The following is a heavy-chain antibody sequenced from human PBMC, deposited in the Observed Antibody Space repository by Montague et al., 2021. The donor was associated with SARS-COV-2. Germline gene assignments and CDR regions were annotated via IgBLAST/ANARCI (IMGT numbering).Heavy chain of an antibody. D-gene: IGHD3-3*01. J-gene: IGHJ3*02. V-gene: IGHV4-59*01. CDR2: IYYSGTT. CDR3: ARDQAAKISFKGAFDI. Sequence: SETLSLTCTVSGGSISSYYWNWIRETPGKGLEWFGYIYYSGTTNYSPSXXSRVTISLDTPKNQFSLNLNSVTAADTAIYYCARDQAAKISFKGAFDIWGQGRMVTVSS. CDR1: GGSISSYY.